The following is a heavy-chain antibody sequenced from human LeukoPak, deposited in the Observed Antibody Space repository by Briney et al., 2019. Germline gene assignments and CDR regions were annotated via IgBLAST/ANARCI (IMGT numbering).Heavy chain of an antibody. CDR3: ARNRHYDSSGYYYDYYYYGMDV. D-gene: IGHD3-22*01. V-gene: IGHV1-69*13. CDR2: IIPIFGTA. J-gene: IGHJ6*02. CDR1: GGTFSSYA. Sequence: SVKVSCKASGGTFSSYAISWVRQAPGQGLEWMGGIIPIFGTANYAQKFQGRVTITADESTSTAYMELSSLRSEDTAVYYCARNRHYDSSGYYYDYYYYGMDVWGQGTTVTVSS.